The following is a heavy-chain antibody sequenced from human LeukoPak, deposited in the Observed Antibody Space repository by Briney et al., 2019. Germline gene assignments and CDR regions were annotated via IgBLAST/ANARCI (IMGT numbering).Heavy chain of an antibody. Sequence: ASVKVSCKVSGYTLTELSMHWVRQAPGQGLEWMGWINPNSGGTNYAQKFQGRVTMTRDTSISTAYMELSRLRSDDTAVYYCARESGWFDPWGQGTLVTVSS. J-gene: IGHJ5*02. CDR3: ARESGWFDP. CDR2: INPNSGGT. V-gene: IGHV1-2*02. CDR1: GYTLTELS.